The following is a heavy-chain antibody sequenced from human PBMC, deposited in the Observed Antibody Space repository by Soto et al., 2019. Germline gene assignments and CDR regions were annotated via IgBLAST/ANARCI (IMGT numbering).Heavy chain of an antibody. Sequence: SQTLSLTCAISGDSVSSTSAAWSWIRQSPSRGLEWLGRTYYRSKWYSDYAVSVKSRITIKPDTSKNQFSLQLNSVTPEDTAVYYCARGSYYSGWVWGQGTLVTVSS. CDR2: TYYRSKWYS. CDR3: ARGSYYSGWV. V-gene: IGHV6-1*01. CDR1: GDSVSSTSAA. J-gene: IGHJ4*02. D-gene: IGHD6-19*01.